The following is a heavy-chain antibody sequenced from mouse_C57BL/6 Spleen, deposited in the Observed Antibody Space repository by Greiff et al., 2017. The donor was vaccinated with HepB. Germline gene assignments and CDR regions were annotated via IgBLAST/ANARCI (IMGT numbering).Heavy chain of an antibody. CDR2: ISDGGSYT. CDR3: AREGCYPYAMDY. J-gene: IGHJ4*01. V-gene: IGHV5-4*01. CDR1: GFTFSSYA. Sequence: EVNVVESGGGLVKPGGSLKLSCAASGFTFSSYAMSWVRQTPEKRLEWVATISDGGSYTYYPDNVKGRFTISRDNAKNNLYLQMSHLKSEDTAMYYCAREGCYPYAMDYWGQGTSVTVSS.